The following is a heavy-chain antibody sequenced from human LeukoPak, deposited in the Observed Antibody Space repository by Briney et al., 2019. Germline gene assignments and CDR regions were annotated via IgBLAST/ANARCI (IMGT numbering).Heavy chain of an antibody. Sequence: ASVKVSCKASGYTFTSYGFSWVRQAPGQGLEWMGWISAYNGNTNYAQKLQGRVTMTTDTSTSTAYMELRSLRSDDTAVYYCARDREIAAAGPFDYWGQGTLVTVSS. CDR1: GYTFTSYG. V-gene: IGHV1-18*01. D-gene: IGHD6-13*01. CDR3: ARDREIAAAGPFDY. J-gene: IGHJ4*02. CDR2: ISAYNGNT.